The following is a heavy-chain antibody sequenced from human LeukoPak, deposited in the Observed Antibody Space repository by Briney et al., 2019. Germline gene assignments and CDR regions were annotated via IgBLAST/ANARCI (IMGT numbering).Heavy chain of an antibody. Sequence: GGSLRLSCAASGFTFSSYWMSWVRQAPGKGLEWVANIKQDGSEKYYVDSVKGRFTISRDNAKNSLYLQMNSLRAEDTAVYYCARDLGYCSSTSCYGALGLDPRPDLDYWGQGTLVTVSS. CDR3: ARDLGYCSSTSCYGALGLDPRPDLDY. CDR2: IKQDGSEK. V-gene: IGHV3-7*01. CDR1: GFTFSSYW. J-gene: IGHJ4*02. D-gene: IGHD2-2*01.